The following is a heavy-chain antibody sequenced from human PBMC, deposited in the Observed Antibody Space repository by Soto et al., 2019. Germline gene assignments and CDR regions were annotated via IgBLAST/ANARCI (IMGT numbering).Heavy chain of an antibody. CDR1: GSSISSGGYS. D-gene: IGHD2-2*01. CDR2: IYHSGST. V-gene: IGHV4-30-2*01. Sequence: TSETLSLTCAGSGSSISSGGYSWSWIRQPPGKGLEWIGYIYHSGSTYYNPSLKSRVTISVDRSKNQFSLKLRSVTAADTAVYYCARVPDRWGQGTLVTVSS. CDR3: ARVPDR. J-gene: IGHJ4*02.